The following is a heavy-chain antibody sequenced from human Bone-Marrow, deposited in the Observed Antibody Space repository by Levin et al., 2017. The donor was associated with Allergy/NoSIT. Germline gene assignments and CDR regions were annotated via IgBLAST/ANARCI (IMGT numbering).Heavy chain of an antibody. J-gene: IGHJ4*02. CDR1: GFSFSNYV. D-gene: IGHD1-26*01. Sequence: PPGGSLRLSCAASGFSFSNYVMSWVRQAPGKGLEWVSGISGSGYSIDYADSLRGRFTISRDNSKNTLYLQMNSLRAEDTAVYYCAKDRPVGARVPSCFDYWGQGTLVTVSS. CDR2: ISGSGYSI. CDR3: AKDRPVGARVPSCFDY. V-gene: IGHV3-23*01.